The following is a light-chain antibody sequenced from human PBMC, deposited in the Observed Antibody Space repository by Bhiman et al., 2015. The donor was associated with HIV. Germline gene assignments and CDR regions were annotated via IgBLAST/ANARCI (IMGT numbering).Light chain of an antibody. CDR2: DVS. V-gene: IGLV2-14*03. J-gene: IGLJ1*01. CDR3: CSYTSSSTYV. Sequence: QSALTQPASVSGSPGQSITISCTGTSSDVGGYNYVSWYQQHPGKAPKLMIYDVSNRPSGISNRFSASKSGNTASLTISGLQAEDEADYYCCSYTSSSTYVFGSGTKVTVL. CDR1: SSDVGGYNY.